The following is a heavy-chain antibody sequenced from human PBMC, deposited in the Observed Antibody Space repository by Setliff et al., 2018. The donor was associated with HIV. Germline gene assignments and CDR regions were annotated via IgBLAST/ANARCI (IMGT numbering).Heavy chain of an antibody. V-gene: IGHV3-74*01. CDR2: INNDTTTT. J-gene: IGHJ4*02. CDR1: GFTFSRYW. CDR3: AMFSSSSG. D-gene: IGHD6-6*01. Sequence: GGSLRLSCAASGFTFSRYWMHWVRQAPGQGLAWVSGINNDTTTTTYADSVKGRFSISRDNAKNTLYLQMNGLRGEDTAVYYCAMFSSSSGWGQGTQVTVSS.